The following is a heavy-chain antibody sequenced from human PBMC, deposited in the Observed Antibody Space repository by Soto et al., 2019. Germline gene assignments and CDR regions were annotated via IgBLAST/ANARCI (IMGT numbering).Heavy chain of an antibody. CDR1: GGSFSGYY. J-gene: IGHJ5*02. V-gene: IGHV4-34*01. CDR2: INHSGST. D-gene: IGHD2-2*01. CDR3: ARARYCSSTSCSTAPPQSYNWFDP. Sequence: TLSLTCAVYGGSFSGYYWSWIRQPPGKGLEWIGEINHSGSTNYNPSLKSRVTISVDTSKNQFSLKLSSVTAADTAVYYCARARYCSSTSCSTAPPQSYNWFDPWGQGTLVTVSS.